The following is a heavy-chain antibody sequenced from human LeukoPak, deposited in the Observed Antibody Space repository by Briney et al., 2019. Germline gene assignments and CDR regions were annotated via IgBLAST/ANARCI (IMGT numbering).Heavy chain of an antibody. Sequence: PGGSLRLSCAASGFTFSNYVMSWVRQAPGKGLEWVSAVSGSGAGTYYADSVKGRFSISRDNSKNTLYLQMSSLRAEDSAMFYCAKGSASARPYYFDYWGQGILVTVSS. CDR2: VSGSGAGT. J-gene: IGHJ4*02. V-gene: IGHV3-23*01. CDR1: GFTFSNYV. D-gene: IGHD2-15*01. CDR3: AKGSASARPYYFDY.